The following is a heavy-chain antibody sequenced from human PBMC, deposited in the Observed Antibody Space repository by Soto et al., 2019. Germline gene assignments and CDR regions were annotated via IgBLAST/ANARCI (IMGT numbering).Heavy chain of an antibody. V-gene: IGHV3-48*02. J-gene: IGHJ4*02. D-gene: IGHD2-21*01. CDR3: ARGRGYCGGTNCYLDY. CDR2: ISSSGSTI. CDR1: GVSCVGHG. Sequence: PGGFLRDWSAASGVSCVGHGVQWVRQAPGKGLEWVSYISSSGSTIYYADSVKGRFTISRDNAKNSLYLQMNSLRDDDTAVYYCARGRGYCGGTNCYLDYWGQGALVTVSS.